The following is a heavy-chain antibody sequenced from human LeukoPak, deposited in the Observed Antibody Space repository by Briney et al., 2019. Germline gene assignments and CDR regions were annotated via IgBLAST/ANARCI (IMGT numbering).Heavy chain of an antibody. J-gene: IGHJ4*02. D-gene: IGHD1-26*01. CDR2: INHSGST. Sequence: SETLSLTCAVYGGSFSGYYWSWIRQPPGKGLEWIGEINHSGSTNYNPSLKSRVTISVDTSKNQFSLKLSSVTAADTAVYYCARGLTVGATDFDYWGQGTLVTVSS. CDR3: ARGLTVGATDFDY. V-gene: IGHV4-34*01. CDR1: GGSFSGYY.